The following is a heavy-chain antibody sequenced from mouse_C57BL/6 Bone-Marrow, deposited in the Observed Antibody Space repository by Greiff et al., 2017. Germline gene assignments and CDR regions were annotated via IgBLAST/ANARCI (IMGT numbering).Heavy chain of an antibody. D-gene: IGHD1-1*01. CDR2: IDPSDSYT. CDR1: GYTFTSYW. V-gene: IGHV1-69*01. CDR3: ARETLFWFAY. J-gene: IGHJ3*01. Sequence: VQLQQPGAELVMPGASVKLSCKASGYTFTSYWMHWVKQRPGQGLEWIGEIDPSDSYTNYNQKFKGKSTLTVDKSSSTAYMHLSSLTSEDSAVYYCARETLFWFAYWGQGTLVTVSA.